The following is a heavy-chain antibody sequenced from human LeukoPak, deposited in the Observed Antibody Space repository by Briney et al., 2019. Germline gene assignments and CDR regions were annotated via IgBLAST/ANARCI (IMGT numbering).Heavy chain of an antibody. J-gene: IGHJ6*02. CDR3: TRLRYYGSRSTYGMDV. Sequence: PGGSLRLSCAASGFTFSGSAMHWVRQASGKGLEWVGRIRSKANSYATAYAASVKGRFTISRDDSKNTAYLQMNSLKTEDTAVYYCTRLRYYGSRSTYGMDVWGQGTTVTVSS. CDR2: IRSKANSYAT. V-gene: IGHV3-73*01. CDR1: GFTFSGSA. D-gene: IGHD3-10*01.